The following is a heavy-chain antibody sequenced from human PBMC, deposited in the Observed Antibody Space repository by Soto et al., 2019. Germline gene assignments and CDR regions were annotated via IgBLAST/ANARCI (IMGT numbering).Heavy chain of an antibody. D-gene: IGHD3-16*02. V-gene: IGHV1-18*01. CDR1: GYTFTSYG. Sequence: ASVKVSCKASGYTFTSYGISWVRQAPGQGLEWMGWISAYNGNTNYAQKLQGRVTMTTDTSTSTAYMELRSLRSDDTAVYYCASARFYDYIWGSYPAPFFDYWGQGTLVTVS. CDR3: ASARFYDYIWGSYPAPFFDY. J-gene: IGHJ4*02. CDR2: ISAYNGNT.